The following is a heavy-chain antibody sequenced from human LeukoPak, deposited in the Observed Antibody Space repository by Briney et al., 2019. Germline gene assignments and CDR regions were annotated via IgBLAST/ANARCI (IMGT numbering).Heavy chain of an antibody. CDR1: GGSLSSRIYY. Sequence: SETLSLTCTVSGGSLSSRIYYWGWVPQPPGRGVEGGGSIYCSGRTYYNPSLKSRVTISVDTSNNQFSLNPSSVTAADTAVYYCARLYYDSSGYYQICYFDYWGQGTLVTVSS. V-gene: IGHV4-39*01. D-gene: IGHD3-22*01. J-gene: IGHJ4*02. CDR2: IYCSGRT. CDR3: ARLYYDSSGYYQICYFDY.